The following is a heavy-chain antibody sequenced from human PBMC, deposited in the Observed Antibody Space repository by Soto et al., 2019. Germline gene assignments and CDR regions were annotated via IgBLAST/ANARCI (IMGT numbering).Heavy chain of an antibody. CDR2: IIPVLDVT. CDR1: GGTFNSET. J-gene: IGHJ6*04. V-gene: IGHV1-69*02. CDR3: ARGGKLGGGLDV. D-gene: IGHD3-10*01. Sequence: QAQLVQSGAEVKKPGSSVKVSCKASGGTFNSETFSWVRQAPGQGLQWMGRIIPVLDVTEYPQNFQGRVTITADRSTSTVYLALSGLGSDDTAVYYCARGGKLGGGLDVWGKGTPVIVSS.